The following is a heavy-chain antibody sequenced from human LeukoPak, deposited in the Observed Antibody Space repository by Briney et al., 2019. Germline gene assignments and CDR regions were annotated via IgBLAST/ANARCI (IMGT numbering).Heavy chain of an antibody. CDR1: GFTFSSYA. V-gene: IGHV3-23*01. J-gene: IGHJ4*02. D-gene: IGHD1-1*01. CDR2: ISGSGGSS. Sequence: RGSSELSCAASGFTFSSYAMSWVRQAPGKGLEWVSAISGSGGSSYYADSVRGRFTISRDNSKNTLYLQMNSLRAEDTAVYYCAKVGTLTGFYWGQGTLVTVSS. CDR3: AKVGTLTGFY.